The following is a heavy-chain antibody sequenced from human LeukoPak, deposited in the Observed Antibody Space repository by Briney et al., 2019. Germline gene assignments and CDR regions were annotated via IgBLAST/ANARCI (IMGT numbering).Heavy chain of an antibody. D-gene: IGHD6-19*01. V-gene: IGHV3-23*01. J-gene: IGHJ4*02. Sequence: GGSLRLSCAASGFIFSNYAVNWVRQAPGEGLEWVSMITAGGRDTFYADSVKGRFTISRDNSKDTVYLQMNSLRAEDTAVYYCAKAGSWSSGWPTSDYWGQGTLVTVSS. CDR1: GFIFSNYA. CDR2: ITAGGRDT. CDR3: AKAGSWSSGWPTSDY.